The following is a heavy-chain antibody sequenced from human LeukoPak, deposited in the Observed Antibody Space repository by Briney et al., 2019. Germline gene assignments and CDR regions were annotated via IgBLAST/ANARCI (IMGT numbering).Heavy chain of an antibody. J-gene: IGHJ6*02. D-gene: IGHD6-19*01. CDR3: ARVVAVAGPSDYYYYGMDV. V-gene: IGHV4-34*01. CDR2: INHSGST. Sequence: PLETLSLTCAVYGGSFSGYYWSWIRQPPGKGLEWIGEINHSGSTNYNPSLKSRVTISVDTSKNQFSLKLSSVTAADTAVYYCARVVAVAGPSDYYYYGMDVWGQGTTVTVSS. CDR1: GGSFSGYY.